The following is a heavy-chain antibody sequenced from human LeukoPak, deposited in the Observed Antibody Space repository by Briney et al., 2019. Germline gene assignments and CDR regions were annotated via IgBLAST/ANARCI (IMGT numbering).Heavy chain of an antibody. J-gene: IGHJ6*03. V-gene: IGHV4-34*01. Sequence: PSETLSLTCAVYGGSFSGYYWGWIRQPPGKGLEWIGSIYYSGSTNYNPSLKSRVTISVDTSKNQFSLKLSSVTAADTAVYYCARSAYYYYYMDVWGKGTTVTISS. CDR2: IYYSGST. CDR3: ARSAYYYYYMDV. CDR1: GGSFSGYY.